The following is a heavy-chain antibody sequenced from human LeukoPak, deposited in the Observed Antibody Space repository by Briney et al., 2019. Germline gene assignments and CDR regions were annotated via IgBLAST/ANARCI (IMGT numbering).Heavy chain of an antibody. CDR3: ARSGDYDQPFDY. D-gene: IGHD2-21*02. J-gene: IGHJ4*02. CDR2: IYYSGST. V-gene: IGHV4-59*01. CDR1: GGSISGYY. Sequence: SETLPLTCTVSGGSISGYYWTWIRQPPGKGLEWIGYIYYSGSTNYNPSLKSRVTISVDTSKNQFSLKLSSVTAADTAVYYCARSGDYDQPFDYWGQGTLVTVSS.